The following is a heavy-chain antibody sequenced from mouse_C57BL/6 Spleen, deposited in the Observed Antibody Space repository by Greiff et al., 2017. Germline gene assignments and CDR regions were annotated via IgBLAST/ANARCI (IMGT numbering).Heavy chain of an antibody. CDR3: ARDSSGPFDY. J-gene: IGHJ2*01. CDR1: GYSITSGYY. CDR2: ISYDGSN. D-gene: IGHD3-2*02. V-gene: IGHV3-6*01. Sequence: DVHLVESGPGLVKPSQSLSLTCSVTGYSITSGYYWNWIRQFPGNKLEWMGYISYDGSNNYNPSLKNRISITRDTSKNQFFLKLNSVTTEDTATYYCARDSSGPFDYWGQGTTLTVAS.